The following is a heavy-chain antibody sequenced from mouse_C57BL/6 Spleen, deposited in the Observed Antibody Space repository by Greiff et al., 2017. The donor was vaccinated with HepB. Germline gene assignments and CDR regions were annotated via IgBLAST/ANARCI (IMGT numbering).Heavy chain of an antibody. CDR1: GYTFTSYW. CDR2: IDPNSGGT. D-gene: IGHD2-5*01. V-gene: IGHV1-72*01. J-gene: IGHJ4*01. CDR3: ARGGHSNDYAMDY. Sequence: QQSCKASGYTFTSYWMHWVKQRPGRGLEWIGRIDPNSGGTKYNEKFKSKATLTVDKPSSTAYMQLSSLTSEDSAVYYCARGGHSNDYAMDYWGQGTSVTVSS.